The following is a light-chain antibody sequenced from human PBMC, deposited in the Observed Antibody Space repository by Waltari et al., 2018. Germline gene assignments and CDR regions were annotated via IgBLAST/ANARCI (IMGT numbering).Light chain of an antibody. V-gene: IGLV3-25*03. CDR2: KDT. J-gene: IGLJ2*01. CDR1: ALAEQY. CDR3: QSADSTGSDVI. Sequence: SYELTQAPSVTVSPGQTARIACSGDALAEQYDYWYQQRPGRAPVAVIYKDTKRPSGIPERFSGSSSGTTVTLTISGVQAEDESDYYCQSADSTGSDVIFGGGTKLTVL.